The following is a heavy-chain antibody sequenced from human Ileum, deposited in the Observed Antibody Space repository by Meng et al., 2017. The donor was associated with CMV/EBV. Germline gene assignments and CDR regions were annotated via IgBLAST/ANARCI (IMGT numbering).Heavy chain of an antibody. Sequence: ASGVTFSSYWMHWASQAPGKGLVWVSRINSDESGTTYADSVKGRFTISRDNAKNTLYLQMNSLRAEDTAVYYCARVALRPHYYFDYWGQGTLVTVSS. CDR2: INSDESGT. J-gene: IGHJ4*02. CDR1: GVTFSSYW. V-gene: IGHV3-74*01. CDR3: ARVALRPHYYFDY. D-gene: IGHD3-16*01.